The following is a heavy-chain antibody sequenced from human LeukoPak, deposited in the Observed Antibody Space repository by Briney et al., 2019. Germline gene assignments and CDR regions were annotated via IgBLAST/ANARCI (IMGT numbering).Heavy chain of an antibody. CDR3: ARVLIQRGYYYGSGSYPGAFDI. Sequence: GGSLRLSCAASGFTFSSYGMHWVRQAPGKGLEWVAFIRYDGSNKYYADSVKGQFTISRDNSKNTLYLQMNSLRAEDTAVYYCARVLIQRGYYYGSGSYPGAFDIWGQGIMVTVSS. CDR1: GFTFSSYG. CDR2: IRYDGSNK. J-gene: IGHJ3*02. V-gene: IGHV3-30*02. D-gene: IGHD3-10*01.